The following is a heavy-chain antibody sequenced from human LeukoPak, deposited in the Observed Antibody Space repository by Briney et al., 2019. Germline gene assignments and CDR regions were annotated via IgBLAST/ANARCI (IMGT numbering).Heavy chain of an antibody. Sequence: GGSLRLSCAASGFTFSSYSMNWVRQAPGKGLEWVSGISWNSAFIGYAGSVKGRFTISRDNAKNSLYLQMNSLRPEDTAFYYCARDVHRRYSSIKGTFDIWGQGTMVSVSS. CDR2: ISWNSAFI. CDR3: ARDVHRRYSSIKGTFDI. J-gene: IGHJ3*02. D-gene: IGHD2-2*01. V-gene: IGHV3-9*01. CDR1: GFTFSSYS.